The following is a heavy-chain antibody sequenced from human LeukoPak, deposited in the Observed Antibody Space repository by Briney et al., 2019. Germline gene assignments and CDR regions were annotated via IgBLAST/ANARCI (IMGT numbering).Heavy chain of an antibody. J-gene: IGHJ4*02. D-gene: IGHD6-13*01. CDR3: ARALPSSWYYFDF. V-gene: IGHV3-21*01. CDR2: ISSSSSYI. Sequence: AGGSLRLSCAASGFTFSSYSMNWVRQAPGKGLEWVSSISSSSSYIYYADSVKGRFTISRDNAKSSLYLQMDSLRAEDTAVYYCARALPSSWYYFDFWGQGTLVTVSS. CDR1: GFTFSSYS.